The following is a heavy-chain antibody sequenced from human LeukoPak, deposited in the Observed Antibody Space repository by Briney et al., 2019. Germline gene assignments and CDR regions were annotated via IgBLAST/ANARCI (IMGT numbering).Heavy chain of an antibody. CDR3: AKPRDSSGYYYVPFDY. D-gene: IGHD3-22*01. J-gene: IGHJ4*02. CDR1: GLTFSSYA. Sequence: QPGGSLRLSCAASGLTFSSYAMSWVRQAPGKGLEWVSAISGSGGSTYYADSVKGRFTISRDNSKNTLYLQMNSLRAEDTAVYYCAKPRDSSGYYYVPFDYWGQGTLVTVSS. V-gene: IGHV3-23*01. CDR2: ISGSGGST.